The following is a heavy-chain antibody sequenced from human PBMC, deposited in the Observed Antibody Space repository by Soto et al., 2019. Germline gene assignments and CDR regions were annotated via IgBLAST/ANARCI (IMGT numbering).Heavy chain of an antibody. CDR1: GGTFSSYA. V-gene: IGHV1-69*13. J-gene: IGHJ6*02. D-gene: IGHD2-15*01. Sequence: SVKVSCKASGGTFSSYAISWVRQAPGQGLEWMGGIIPIFGTANYAQKFQGRVTITADESTSTAYMELSSLRSEDTAVYYCARVGYCSGGSCYNYYYGMDVWGQGTTVTVSS. CDR2: IIPIFGTA. CDR3: ARVGYCSGGSCYNYYYGMDV.